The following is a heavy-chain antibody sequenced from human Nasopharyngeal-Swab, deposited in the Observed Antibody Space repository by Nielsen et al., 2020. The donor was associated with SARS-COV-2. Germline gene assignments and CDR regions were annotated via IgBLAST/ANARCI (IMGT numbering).Heavy chain of an antibody. V-gene: IGHV3-11*01. CDR3: ARFPRVTTTEDYYYYGMDV. CDR1: GFTFSSYA. Sequence: GGSLRLSCAASGFTFSSYAMSWIRQAPGKGLEWVSYVSRSGRTIYYADSVKGRFTISRDNAKKSLYLQMNSLRDEDTALYYCARFPRVTTTEDYYYYGMDVWGQGTTVTVSS. J-gene: IGHJ6*02. CDR2: VSRSGRTI. D-gene: IGHD4-17*01.